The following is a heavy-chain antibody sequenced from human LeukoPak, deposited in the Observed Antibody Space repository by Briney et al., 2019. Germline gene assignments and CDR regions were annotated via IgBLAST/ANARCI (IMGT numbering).Heavy chain of an antibody. CDR1: GFTFSSYA. V-gene: IGHV4-59*01. J-gene: IGHJ5*02. CDR3: AREASGPSFDP. D-gene: IGHD6-25*01. Sequence: GSLRLSCAASGFTFSSYAMSWVRQAPGKGLEWIGYIYYSGSTNYNPSLKSRVTISVDTSKNQFSLKLSSVTAADTAVYYCAREASGPSFDPWGQGTLVTVSS. CDR2: IYYSGST.